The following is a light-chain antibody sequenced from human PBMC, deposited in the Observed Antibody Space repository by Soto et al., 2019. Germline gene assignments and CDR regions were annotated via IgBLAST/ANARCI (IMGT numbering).Light chain of an antibody. V-gene: IGLV4-69*01. J-gene: IGLJ3*02. CDR2: VKNDGSH. CDR3: QTWGTGIWV. CDR1: SGHSSYA. Sequence: QLVLTQSPSASASLGASVKLTCTLSSGHSSYAIALHQQQPDKGPRYLMKVKNDGSHTKGDGIPDRFSGSSSGAERYLTISSLQSEDEADYYCQTWGTGIWVFGGGTKLTVL.